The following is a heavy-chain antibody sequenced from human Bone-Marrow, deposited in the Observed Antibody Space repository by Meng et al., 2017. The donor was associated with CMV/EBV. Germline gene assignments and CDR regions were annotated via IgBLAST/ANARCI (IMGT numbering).Heavy chain of an antibody. D-gene: IGHD3-10*01. Sequence: ESLRLPCTVSGGPISSSSYYWGRIRQPPGKGLEWIGSIYYSGSTYYNPSLKSRVTISVDTSKNQFSLKLSSVTAEDTAVYYCAKGSGYYYGSGSYLDYWGQGTRVTVSS. CDR2: IYYSGST. CDR3: AKGSGYYYGSGSYLDY. V-gene: IGHV4-39*07. J-gene: IGHJ4*02. CDR1: GGPISSSSYY.